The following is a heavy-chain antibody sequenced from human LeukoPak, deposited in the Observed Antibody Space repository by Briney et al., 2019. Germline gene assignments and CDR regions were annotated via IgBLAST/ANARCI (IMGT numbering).Heavy chain of an antibody. J-gene: IGHJ3*02. CDR3: AIFGVVIIGAFDI. D-gene: IGHD3-3*01. Sequence: GGSLRLSCAASGFIVSSNYMSWVRQAPGKGLEWVSVIYSGGSTYYADSVKGRFTISRHNSKNTLYLQMNSLSAEDTAVYYCAIFGVVIIGAFDIWGQGTMVTVSS. CDR1: GFIVSSNY. CDR2: IYSGGST. V-gene: IGHV3-53*04.